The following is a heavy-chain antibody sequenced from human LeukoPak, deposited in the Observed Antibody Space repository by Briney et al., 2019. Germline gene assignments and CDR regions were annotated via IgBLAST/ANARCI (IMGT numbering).Heavy chain of an antibody. Sequence: GGSLRLSYAASGFTFSSYAMSWVRQAPGKGLEWVSAISGSGGSTYYADSVKGRFTISRDNSKNTLYLQMNSLRAEDTAVYYCAKFPYYYVWGSYLTFDYWGQGTLVTVSS. V-gene: IGHV3-23*01. CDR1: GFTFSSYA. CDR2: ISGSGGST. D-gene: IGHD3-16*02. CDR3: AKFPYYYVWGSYLTFDY. J-gene: IGHJ4*02.